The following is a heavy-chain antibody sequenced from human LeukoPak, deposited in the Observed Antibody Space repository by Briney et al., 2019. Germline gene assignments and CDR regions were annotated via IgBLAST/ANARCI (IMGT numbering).Heavy chain of an antibody. J-gene: IGHJ4*02. V-gene: IGHV3-48*03. Sequence: PGGSLRLSCAASGFTFSDYEMNWVRQAPGKGLEWVSYISSSGSTTKYEDSVKGRFTISRDNAKNSLYLQMNSLRAEDTALYYCARDPARGGSYGGRGIDYWGQGTLVTVSS. D-gene: IGHD1-26*01. CDR3: ARDPARGGSYGGRGIDY. CDR1: GFTFSDYE. CDR2: ISSSGSTT.